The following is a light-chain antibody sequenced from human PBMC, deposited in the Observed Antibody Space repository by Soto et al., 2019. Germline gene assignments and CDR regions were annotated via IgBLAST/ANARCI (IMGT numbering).Light chain of an antibody. CDR3: SSFTRSSTLV. CDR1: SSDVGAYDY. Sequence: QSALTQSASVSGSPGQSITISCTGSSSDVGAYDYVSWYQHHPGKAPKLLIYEVSYRPSGASIRFSGSKSGNTASLTISGLQAEDEAAYYCSSFTRSSTLVFGGGTQLTVL. J-gene: IGLJ2*01. V-gene: IGLV2-14*01. CDR2: EVS.